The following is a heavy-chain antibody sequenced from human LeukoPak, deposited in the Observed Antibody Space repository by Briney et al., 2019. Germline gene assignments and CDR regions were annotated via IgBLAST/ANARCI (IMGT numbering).Heavy chain of an antibody. CDR3: ARGAFDRLEYSSYRSFDY. J-gene: IGHJ4*02. CDR1: GGTFSSYA. V-gene: IGHV1-69*01. D-gene: IGHD6-6*01. Sequence: GSSVKVSCKASGGTFSSYAISWVRQAPGQGLEWMGGIIPIFGTANYAQKFQGRVTITADESTSTAYMELSSLRSEDTAVYYCARGAFDRLEYSSYRSFDYWGQGTLVTVSS. CDR2: IIPIFGTA.